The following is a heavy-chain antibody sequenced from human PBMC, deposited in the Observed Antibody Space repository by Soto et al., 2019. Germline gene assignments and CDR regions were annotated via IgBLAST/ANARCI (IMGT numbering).Heavy chain of an antibody. V-gene: IGHV1-69*06. J-gene: IGHJ6*02. CDR2: IIPIFGTA. Sequence: QVQLVQSGAEVKKPGSSVKVSCKASGGTFSSYAISWVRQAPGQGLEWMGGIIPIFGTANYAQKFQGRVTMTADKSTSTAYMELSSLRSEDTAVYYCARGTAYCGDYAPNPYYCGMDVWGQGTTVTVSS. D-gene: IGHD4-17*01. CDR3: ARGTAYCGDYAPNPYYCGMDV. CDR1: GGTFSSYA.